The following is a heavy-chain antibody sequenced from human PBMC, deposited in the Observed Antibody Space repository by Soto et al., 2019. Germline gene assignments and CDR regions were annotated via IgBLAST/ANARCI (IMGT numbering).Heavy chain of an antibody. Sequence: SETLSLTCTVSGDSIISIYHWAWIRQPPGRSLEWIASIFHTGTTYYTPSLKSRVTISVDTSKNQFSLNLSSVTAADTAVYYCTRDGDGRMTTNPYYYYGMDVWGPGITVTVSS. CDR2: IFHTGTT. CDR1: GDSIISIYH. J-gene: IGHJ6*02. CDR3: TRDGDGRMTTNPYYYYGMDV. D-gene: IGHD2-21*02. V-gene: IGHV4-38-2*02.